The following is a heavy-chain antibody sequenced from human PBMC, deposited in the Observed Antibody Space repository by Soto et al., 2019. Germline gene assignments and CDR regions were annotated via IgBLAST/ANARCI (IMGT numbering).Heavy chain of an antibody. J-gene: IGHJ4*02. D-gene: IGHD3-22*01. CDR1: GGTFSSYA. Sequence: SVKVSCKASGGTFSSYAISWVRQAPGQGLEWMGGIIPIFGTANYAQKFQGRVTITADESTSTAYMELSSLRSEDTAVYYCARVSTPNYYDSSGYYIYWGQGTLVTVSS. CDR3: ARVSTPNYYDSSGYYIY. V-gene: IGHV1-69*13. CDR2: IIPIFGTA.